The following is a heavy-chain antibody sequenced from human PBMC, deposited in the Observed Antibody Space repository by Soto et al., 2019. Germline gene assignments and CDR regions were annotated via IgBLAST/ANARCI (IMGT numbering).Heavy chain of an antibody. CDR2: INPDNGNT. CDR3: ARRAYAAYDFDY. CDR1: GYIFTNYA. Sequence: QVPLVQSGAEVKKPGAPVKVSCKASGYIFTNYALHWVRQAPGQRLEWMGWINPDNGNTKYSQKFQGRVTITRDTSATTAYMELASLTSEDTAVYYCARRAYAAYDFDYWGQGTLVTVSS. J-gene: IGHJ4*02. D-gene: IGHD5-12*01. V-gene: IGHV1-3*01.